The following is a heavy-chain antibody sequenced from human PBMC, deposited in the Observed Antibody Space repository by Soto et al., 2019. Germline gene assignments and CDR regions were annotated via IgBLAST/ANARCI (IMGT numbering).Heavy chain of an antibody. CDR2: RYYSGST. Sequence: QVQLQESGPELVKPSETLSLTCTVSGGPISSYYWCWFRQHPGKGLEWIGHRYYSGSTNYNPSLKSRVTISMGTAKNQFTLKLGSVTAADAAVYDCARVRGGAFDIWGQGTMFTVSS. CDR1: GGPISSYY. D-gene: IGHD3-10*01. J-gene: IGHJ3*02. CDR3: ARVRGGAFDI. V-gene: IGHV4-59*01.